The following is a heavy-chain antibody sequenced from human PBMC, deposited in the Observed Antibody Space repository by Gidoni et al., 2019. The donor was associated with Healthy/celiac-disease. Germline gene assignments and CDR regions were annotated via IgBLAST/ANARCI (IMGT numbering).Heavy chain of an antibody. CDR1: GFTFSSYA. D-gene: IGHD5-12*01. Sequence: SGFTFSSYAMHWVRQAPGKGLEWVAVISYAGSNKYYADSVKGRFTISRDNSKNTLYLQMNSLRAEDTAVYYCARDGGYSGYDSGPIFDYWGQGTLVTVSS. J-gene: IGHJ4*02. CDR2: ISYAGSNK. CDR3: ARDGGYSGYDSGPIFDY. V-gene: IGHV3-30*04.